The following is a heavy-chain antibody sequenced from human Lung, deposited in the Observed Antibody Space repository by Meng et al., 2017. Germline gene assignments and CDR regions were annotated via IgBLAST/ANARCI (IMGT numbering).Heavy chain of an antibody. D-gene: IGHD4-11*01. J-gene: IGHJ4*02. CDR2: INHSGST. V-gene: IGHV4-34*01. CDR3: ARGPTTMAHDIDY. CDR1: GGSVSDYY. Sequence: QVLLQQWGAGLLKPSGTRFLTCVVSGGSVSDYYWSWIRQPPGKGLEWIGEINHSGSTNYNPSLESRATISVDTSQNNLSLKLSSVTAADSAVYYCARGPTTMAHDIDYWGQGTLVTVSS.